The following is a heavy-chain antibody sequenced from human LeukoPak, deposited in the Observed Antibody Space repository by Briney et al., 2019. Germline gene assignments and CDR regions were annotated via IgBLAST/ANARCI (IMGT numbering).Heavy chain of an antibody. V-gene: IGHV3-66*01. Sequence: GGSLRLSCAASGFTVSGNYMTWVRQGPGKGLEGVTVIYSDSTIKYADFVKGRFTICRGNSKNTLYLQMNSLRAEDTDVYFCARKYSNRWSFDYWGQGTLVTVSS. CDR3: ARKYSNRWSFDY. J-gene: IGHJ4*02. D-gene: IGHD6-13*01. CDR2: IYSDSTI. CDR1: GFTVSGNY.